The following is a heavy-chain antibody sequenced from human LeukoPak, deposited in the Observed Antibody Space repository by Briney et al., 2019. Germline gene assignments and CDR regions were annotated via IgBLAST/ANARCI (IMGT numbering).Heavy chain of an antibody. Sequence: SETLSLTCTVSGGSISSFYWSWIRQPPGKGLEWIGYIYYSGSTNYNPSLRSRVTISVDTSKNQFSLKLSSVTAADTAVYYCARYFSGLDYWGQGTLVTVSS. D-gene: IGHD3-10*01. J-gene: IGHJ4*02. CDR1: GGSISSFY. CDR2: IYYSGST. CDR3: ARYFSGLDY. V-gene: IGHV4-59*01.